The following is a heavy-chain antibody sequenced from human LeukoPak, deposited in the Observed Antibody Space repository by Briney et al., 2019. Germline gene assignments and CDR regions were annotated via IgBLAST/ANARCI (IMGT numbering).Heavy chain of an antibody. J-gene: IGHJ3*02. V-gene: IGHV1-46*01. Sequence: ASVKVSCKASGYTFTSYYMHWVRQAPGQGLEWMGIINPSGGSTSYAQKFQGRVTMTRVTSTSTVYMELSSLRSEDTAVYYCARSKAAAELDDAFDIWGQGTMVTVSS. CDR1: GYTFTSYY. CDR2: INPSGGST. CDR3: ARSKAAAELDDAFDI. D-gene: IGHD6-13*01.